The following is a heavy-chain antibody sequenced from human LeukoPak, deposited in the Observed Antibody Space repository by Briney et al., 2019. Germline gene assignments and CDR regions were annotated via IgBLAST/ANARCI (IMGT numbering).Heavy chain of an antibody. CDR1: GVSFSGYY. D-gene: IGHD4-17*01. CDR3: ARHQITPDYCDYVIGLDY. CDR2: INHSGST. Sequence: SETLSLTCAVYGVSFSGYYWSWIRQPPGKGLEWIGEINHSGSTNYNPSLKSRVTISVDTSKNQFSLKLSSVTAADTAVYYCARHQITPDYCDYVIGLDYWGQGTLVTVSS. J-gene: IGHJ4*02. V-gene: IGHV4-34*01.